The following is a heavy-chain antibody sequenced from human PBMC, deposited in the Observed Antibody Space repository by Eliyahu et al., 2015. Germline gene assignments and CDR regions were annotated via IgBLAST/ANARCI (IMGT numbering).Heavy chain of an antibody. Sequence: QVQLQQWGAGLLKPSETLSLTCAVYGGSFSGYYWSWIRQPPGKGLEWIGEINHSGSTNYNPSLKSRVSISVDTSKNQFSLKLSSVTAADTAVYYCARTGADDSSGYRLDYWGQGTLVTVSS. CDR1: GGSFSGYY. J-gene: IGHJ4*02. V-gene: IGHV4-34*01. CDR3: ARTGADDSSGYRLDY. CDR2: INHSGST. D-gene: IGHD3-22*01.